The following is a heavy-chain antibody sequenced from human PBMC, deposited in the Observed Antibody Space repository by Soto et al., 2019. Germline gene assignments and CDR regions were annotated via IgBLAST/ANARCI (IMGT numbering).Heavy chain of an antibody. J-gene: IGHJ5*02. D-gene: IGHD3-16*01. Sequence: GGSLRLSCAASGFTFSGYGMHWVRQSPGKGLEWVAVIWYDGSNKYYADSVKGRFTISRDNSKNTLYLQMNSLRAEDTAVYYCARGAGAYTGFAPWGQGTMVPFPS. CDR2: IWYDGSNK. V-gene: IGHV3-33*01. CDR1: GFTFSGYG. CDR3: ARGAGAYTGFAP.